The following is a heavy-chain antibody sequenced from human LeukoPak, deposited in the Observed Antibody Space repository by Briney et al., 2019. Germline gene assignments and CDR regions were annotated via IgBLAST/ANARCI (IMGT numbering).Heavy chain of an antibody. V-gene: IGHV3-73*01. J-gene: IGHJ2*01. Sequence: GGSLRLSCAASGFLFSGSAMHWVRQASGKGLEWVGRISSKANIYPTAYAASVEGRFTISRDDSKNTAYLKMNSLKTEDTAVYYCTRPPLDYYDSSGSYWYFDLWGRGTLVTVSS. CDR3: TRPPLDYYDSSGSYWYFDL. CDR2: ISSKANIYPT. CDR1: GFLFSGSA. D-gene: IGHD3-22*01.